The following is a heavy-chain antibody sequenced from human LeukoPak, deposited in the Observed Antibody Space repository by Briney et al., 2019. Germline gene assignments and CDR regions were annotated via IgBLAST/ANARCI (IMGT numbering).Heavy chain of an antibody. D-gene: IGHD3/OR15-3a*01. CDR1: GFTFSSYG. Sequence: GGSLGLSCAASGFTFSSYGMHWVRQAPGKGLEWVAFIRYDGSNKYYADSVKGRFTISRDNSKNTLYLQMNSLRAEDTAVYYCAKDRRGFMDDFDYWGQGNLVTVSS. CDR3: AKDRRGFMDDFDY. V-gene: IGHV3-30*02. J-gene: IGHJ4*02. CDR2: IRYDGSNK.